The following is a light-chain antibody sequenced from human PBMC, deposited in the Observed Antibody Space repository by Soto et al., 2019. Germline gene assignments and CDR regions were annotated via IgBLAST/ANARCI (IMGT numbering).Light chain of an antibody. V-gene: IGLV2-14*03. J-gene: IGLJ2*01. CDR2: DGS. Sequence: QSALTQPASVSGSPGQSVTISCTATTSDVGGYNYLSWYQQHPGKAPKLILYDGSSRPSGASNRFSGSKSGNTASLIISGLQPEDEADYHCSSYTRTTVVFGGGTKLTVL. CDR1: TSDVGGYNY. CDR3: SSYTRTTVV.